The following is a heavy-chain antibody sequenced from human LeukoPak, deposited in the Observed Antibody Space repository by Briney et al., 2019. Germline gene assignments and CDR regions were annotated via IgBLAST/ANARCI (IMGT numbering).Heavy chain of an antibody. D-gene: IGHD1-26*01. CDR2: IYYSGST. CDR3: ARDPSGSSGLYFDY. V-gene: IGHV4-59*01. Sequence: SETLSLTCTVSGGSISSYYWSWIRQPPGKGLEGIGYIYYSGSTNYNPSLKSRVTISVDTSKNQFSLKLSSVTAADTAVYYCARDPSGSSGLYFDYWGQGTLVTVSS. J-gene: IGHJ4*02. CDR1: GGSISSYY.